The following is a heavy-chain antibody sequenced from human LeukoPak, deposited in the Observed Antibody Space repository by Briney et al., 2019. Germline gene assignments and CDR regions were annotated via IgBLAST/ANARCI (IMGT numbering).Heavy chain of an antibody. D-gene: IGHD5-24*01. CDR2: ICSGGST. CDR3: ARGAVEMATIYLDY. CDR1: GFTVSGNY. Sequence: PGGSLRLSCVASGFTVSGNYMSWVRQAPGKGLEWVSVICSGGSTYYADSVRGRFTISRHNSMNTLYLQMNSLRAEDTAVYYCARGAVEMATIYLDYWGQGTLVTVSS. J-gene: IGHJ4*02. V-gene: IGHV3-53*04.